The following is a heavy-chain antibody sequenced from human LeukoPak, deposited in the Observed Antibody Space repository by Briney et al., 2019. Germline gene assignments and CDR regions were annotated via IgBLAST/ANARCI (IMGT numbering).Heavy chain of an antibody. Sequence: GASVKVSCKASGFTFTSYAMHWVRQAPGQRLEWMGWINAGNGNTKYSQKFQGRVTITRDTSASTAYMELSSLRSEDTAVYYCARDLGGEMATIVDYWGQGTLVTVSS. J-gene: IGHJ4*02. CDR3: ARDLGGEMATIVDY. V-gene: IGHV1-3*01. CDR2: INAGNGNT. CDR1: GFTFTSYA. D-gene: IGHD5-24*01.